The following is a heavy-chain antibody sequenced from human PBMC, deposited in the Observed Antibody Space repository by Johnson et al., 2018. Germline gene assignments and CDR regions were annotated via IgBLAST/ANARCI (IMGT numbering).Heavy chain of an antibody. V-gene: IGHV3-15*07. CDR3: TTGGSSGWS. Sequence: EVQLVETGGGLVKPGGSLRLSCAASGFSFSDTWMNWVRQGPGKGLEWVGRIKTATDGGTADYNVPVKGRFIISRDDSKNTLHLQLNSLKIEDTGVYFCTTGGSSGWSLGQGAQVTVSS. D-gene: IGHD6-19*01. CDR2: IKTATDGGTA. CDR1: GFSFSDTW. J-gene: IGHJ5*02.